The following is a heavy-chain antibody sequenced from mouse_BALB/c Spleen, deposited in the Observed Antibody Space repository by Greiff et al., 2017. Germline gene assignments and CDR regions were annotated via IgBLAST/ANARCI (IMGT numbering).Heavy chain of an antibody. Sequence: EVQGVESGGGLVQPGGSRKLSCAASGFTFSSFGMHWVRQAPEKGLEWVAYISSGSSTIYYADTVKGRFTISRDNPKNTLFLQMTSLRSEDTAMYYCARSYYDYGWFAYWGQGTLVTVSA. CDR2: ISSGSSTI. CDR3: ARSYYDYGWFAY. CDR1: GFTFSSFG. J-gene: IGHJ3*01. V-gene: IGHV5-17*02. D-gene: IGHD2-4*01.